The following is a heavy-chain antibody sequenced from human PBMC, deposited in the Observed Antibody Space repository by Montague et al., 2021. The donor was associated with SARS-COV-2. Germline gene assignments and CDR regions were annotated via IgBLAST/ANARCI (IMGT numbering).Heavy chain of an antibody. Sequence: SETLSLTCTVSGDSITNNYYWGWIRQPPGKGLEWIGTIYHSGTTYYNPSLKSRVTISVDTSNNPFSLKLTSVTAADTAVYYCARRHIVASNRAFDYWGQGTLVTVSS. D-gene: IGHD2-21*01. V-gene: IGHV4-38-2*02. CDR1: GDSITNNYY. CDR3: ARRHIVASNRAFDY. CDR2: IYHSGTT. J-gene: IGHJ4*02.